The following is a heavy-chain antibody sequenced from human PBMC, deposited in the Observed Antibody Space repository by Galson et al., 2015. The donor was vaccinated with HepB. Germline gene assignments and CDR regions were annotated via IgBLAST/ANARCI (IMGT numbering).Heavy chain of an antibody. Sequence: SLRLSCAASGFRLSDSWMPWVRQSAGRGLEWVANINEDGSTKFYLDSVKGRFTISRDNAKNSVFLQMNNLRADDTAVYYCARGNNPNHWGQGTLVTVPS. CDR3: ARGNNPNH. D-gene: IGHD1/OR15-1a*01. J-gene: IGHJ1*01. CDR1: GFRLSDSW. V-gene: IGHV3-7*03. CDR2: INEDGSTK.